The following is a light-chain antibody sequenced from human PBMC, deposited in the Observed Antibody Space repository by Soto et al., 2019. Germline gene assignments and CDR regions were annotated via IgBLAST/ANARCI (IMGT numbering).Light chain of an antibody. CDR2: EGS. CDR1: SSDVGSYNL. Sequence: QSALTQPASVSGSPGQSITISCTGTSSDVGSYNLVSWYQQHPGKAPKLMIYEGSKRPSGVSNRFSGSKSGNTASRTISGLQAEDAADYYCCSYAGSSTLVFGGGTKLTVL. J-gene: IGLJ3*02. V-gene: IGLV2-23*01. CDR3: CSYAGSSTLV.